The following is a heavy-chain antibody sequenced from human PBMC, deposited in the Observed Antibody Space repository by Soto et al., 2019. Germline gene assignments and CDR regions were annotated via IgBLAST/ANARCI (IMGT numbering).Heavy chain of an antibody. V-gene: IGHV4-59*08. J-gene: IGHJ4*02. D-gene: IGHD6-13*01. CDR1: GGSISSYY. CDR2: IYYSGST. CDR3: ARLEAGDFDY. Sequence: PSETLSLTCTVSGGSISSYYWSWIRQPPGKGLEWIGYIYYSGSTNYNPSLKSRVTISVDTSKNQFSLKLSSVTAADTAVYYCARLEAGDFDYWGQGTLVTVSS.